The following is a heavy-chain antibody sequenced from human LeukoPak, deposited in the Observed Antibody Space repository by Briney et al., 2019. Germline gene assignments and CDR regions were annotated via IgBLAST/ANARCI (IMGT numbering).Heavy chain of an antibody. CDR3: ARAGLLSSGWYYFDC. V-gene: IGHV4-34*01. J-gene: IGHJ4*02. CDR1: GGSFSGYY. D-gene: IGHD6-19*01. CDR2: INHSGST. Sequence: SETLSLTCAVYGGSFSGYYWSWIRQPPGKGLEWIGEINHSGSTNYNPSLKSRVTISVDTSKNQFSLKLSSVTAADTAVYYCARAGLLSSGWYYFDCWGQGTLVTVSS.